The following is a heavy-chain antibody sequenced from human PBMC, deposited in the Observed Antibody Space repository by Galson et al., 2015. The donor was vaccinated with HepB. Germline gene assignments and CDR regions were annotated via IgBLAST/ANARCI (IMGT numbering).Heavy chain of an antibody. CDR3: AILVDSTEQI. D-gene: IGHD1-26*01. CDR1: GIIFSTYA. J-gene: IGHJ4*02. CDR2: ISGSGGAS. Sequence: SLRLSCAVSGIIFSTYAMSWVRQAPGKGLEWVAAISGSGGASFYADSVKGRFTISRDNSKNTLYLQMNSLRAEDTAIYYCAILVDSTEQIWGQGIQVTVSS. V-gene: IGHV3-23*01.